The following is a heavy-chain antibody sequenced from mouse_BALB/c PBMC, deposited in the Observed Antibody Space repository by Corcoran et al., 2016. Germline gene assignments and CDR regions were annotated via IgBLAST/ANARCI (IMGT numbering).Heavy chain of an antibody. CDR3: ARGSTMITTACFAY. J-gene: IGHJ3*01. Sequence: EVQLQQSGPELVKPGASMKISCKASGYSFTGYTMNWVKQSHGKNLEWIGLINPYNGGTSYNQKFKGKATLTVDKSSSTAYMELLSLPSEDSAVYYCARGSTMITTACFAYWGQGTLVTVSA. D-gene: IGHD2-4*01. CDR2: INPYNGGT. V-gene: IGHV1-18*01. CDR1: GYSFTGYT.